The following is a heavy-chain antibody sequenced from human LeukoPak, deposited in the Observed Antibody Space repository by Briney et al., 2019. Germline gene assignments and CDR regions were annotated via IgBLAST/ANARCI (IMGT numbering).Heavy chain of an antibody. CDR1: GFTFSSYA. V-gene: IGHV3-23*01. Sequence: TGGSLRLSCAASGFTFSSYAMSWVRQAPGKGLEWVSAISGSGGSTYYADSVKGRFTISRDNSRNTLYLQMNSLRPEDTAVYYCAKDWGNYFASGSSYLDYWGQGTLVTVSS. CDR3: AKDWGNYFASGSSYLDY. J-gene: IGHJ4*02. D-gene: IGHD3-10*01. CDR2: ISGSGGST.